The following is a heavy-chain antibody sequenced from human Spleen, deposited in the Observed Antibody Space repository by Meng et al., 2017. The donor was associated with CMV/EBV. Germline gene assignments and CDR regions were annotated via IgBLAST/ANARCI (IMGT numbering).Heavy chain of an antibody. J-gene: IGHJ4*02. CDR1: GFTFSSYA. Sequence: EVQLWESGGGLVQPGGSLGLSFAASGFTFSSYAMSWVRQATGKGLEWVSAISGSGGSTYYADSVKGRFTISRDNSKNTLYLQMNSLRAEDTAVYYCARADWATPVWGQGTLVTVSS. D-gene: IGHD3-9*01. CDR2: ISGSGGST. CDR3: ARADWATPV. V-gene: IGHV3-23*01.